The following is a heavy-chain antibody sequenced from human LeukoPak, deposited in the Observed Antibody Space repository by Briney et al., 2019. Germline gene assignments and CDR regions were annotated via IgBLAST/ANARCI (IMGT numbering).Heavy chain of an antibody. CDR2: IYYSGST. J-gene: IGHJ4*02. Sequence: PSQTLSLTCTVSGGSISSGDSYWTWIRQPPGTGLEWIGYIYYSGSTYSNPSLKSRVTISIDTSKNQFSLNLNSVTAADTAVYYCARENTGYSDYLPFDYWGQGTLVTVSS. D-gene: IGHD4-11*01. V-gene: IGHV4-30-4*08. CDR3: ARENTGYSDYLPFDY. CDR1: GGSISSGDSY.